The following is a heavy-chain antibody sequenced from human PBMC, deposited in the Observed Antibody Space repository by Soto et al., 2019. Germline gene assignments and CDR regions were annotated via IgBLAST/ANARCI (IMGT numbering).Heavy chain of an antibody. CDR2: MNPNSGNT. D-gene: IGHD6-13*01. CDR1: GYTFTSYD. J-gene: IGHJ6*02. V-gene: IGHV1-8*01. CDR3: AVQQSSGWYQYYYYDMDV. Sequence: ASVKVSCKASGYTFTSYDINWVRQATGQGLEWMGWMNPNSGNTGYAQKFQGRVTMTRNTSISTAYMELSSLRSEDTAVYYCAVQQSSGWYQYYYYDMDVWGQGTTVTVSS.